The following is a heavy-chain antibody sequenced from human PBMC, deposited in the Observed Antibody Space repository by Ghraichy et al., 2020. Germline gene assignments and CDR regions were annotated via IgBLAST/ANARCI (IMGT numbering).Heavy chain of an antibody. Sequence: GGSLRLSCAASGFTFSSYAMHWVRQAPGKGLEWVAVISYDGSNKYYADSVKGRFTISRDNSKNTLYLQMNSLRAEDTAVYYCARARRVSYGYYFDYWGQGTLVTVSS. J-gene: IGHJ4*02. CDR1: GFTFSSYA. D-gene: IGHD5-18*01. CDR3: ARARRVSYGYYFDY. CDR2: ISYDGSNK. V-gene: IGHV3-30*04.